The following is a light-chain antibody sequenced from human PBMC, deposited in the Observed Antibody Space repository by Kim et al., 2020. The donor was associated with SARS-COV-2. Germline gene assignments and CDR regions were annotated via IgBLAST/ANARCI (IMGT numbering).Light chain of an antibody. CDR3: SSYAGSNNLRV. Sequence: QSCTISCTVINSGVGDYNYVACYQQHPGKAPKVVIFEVNKRPFGVPDRFSGSKSGNTASLTVSGLQAEDEADYDCSSYAGSNNLRVFGGGTQLTVL. V-gene: IGLV2-8*01. J-gene: IGLJ2*01. CDR1: NSGVGDYNY. CDR2: EVN.